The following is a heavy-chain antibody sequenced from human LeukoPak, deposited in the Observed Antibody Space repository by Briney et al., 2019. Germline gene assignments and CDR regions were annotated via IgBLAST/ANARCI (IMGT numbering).Heavy chain of an antibody. Sequence: ASVKVSCKASGYTFTGYFMHWVRQAPGQGLGWMGWVNPNSGGTDYAQKFQGRVTMTRDTSISTAYMELSRLRSDDTAVYYCASDRGYSFGGDYWGQGTLVTVSS. D-gene: IGHD5-18*01. V-gene: IGHV1-2*02. CDR3: ASDRGYSFGGDY. CDR1: GYTFTGYF. J-gene: IGHJ4*02. CDR2: VNPNSGGT.